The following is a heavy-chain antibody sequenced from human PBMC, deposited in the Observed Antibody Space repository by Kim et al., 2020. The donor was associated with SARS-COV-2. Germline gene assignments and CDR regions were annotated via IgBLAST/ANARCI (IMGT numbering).Heavy chain of an antibody. D-gene: IGHD4-4*01. Sequence: GESLKISCKGSGYSFTSYWIGWVRQMPGKGLEWMGIIYPGDSDTRYSPSFQGQVTISADKSISTAYLQWSSLKASDTAMYYCARATVTTGYYYYYGMDVWGQGTTVTVSS. CDR2: IYPGDSDT. V-gene: IGHV5-51*01. CDR3: ARATVTTGYYYYYGMDV. CDR1: GYSFTSYW. J-gene: IGHJ6*02.